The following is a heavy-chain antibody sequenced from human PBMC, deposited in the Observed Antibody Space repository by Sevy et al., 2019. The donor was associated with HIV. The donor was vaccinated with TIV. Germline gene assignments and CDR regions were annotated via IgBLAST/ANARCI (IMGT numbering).Heavy chain of an antibody. CDR2: IIPIFGTA. CDR3: ARGGGSYYVPYYYYGMDV. D-gene: IGHD1-26*01. V-gene: IGHV1-69*13. Sequence: ASVKVSGKASGGTFSSYAISWVRQAPGQGLEWMGGIIPIFGTANYAPKFQGRVTITADESTSTAYMELSSLRSEDTAVYYCARGGGSYYVPYYYYGMDVWGQGTTVTVSS. J-gene: IGHJ6*02. CDR1: GGTFSSYA.